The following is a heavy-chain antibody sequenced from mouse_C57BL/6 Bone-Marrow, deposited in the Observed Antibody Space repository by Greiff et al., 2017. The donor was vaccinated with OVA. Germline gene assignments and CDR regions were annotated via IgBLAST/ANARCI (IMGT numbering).Heavy chain of an antibody. V-gene: IGHV1-50*01. J-gene: IGHJ2*01. CDR3: AREGKGYYFDY. Sequence: QVQLQQPGAELVKPGASVKLSCKASGYTFTSYWMQWVKQRPGQGLAWIGEIDPSDSYTNYNQKFKGKATLTVDTSSSTAYMQRSSLTAEDSAVYYCAREGKGYYFDYWGQGTTLTVSS. CDR1: GYTFTSYW. CDR2: IDPSDSYT.